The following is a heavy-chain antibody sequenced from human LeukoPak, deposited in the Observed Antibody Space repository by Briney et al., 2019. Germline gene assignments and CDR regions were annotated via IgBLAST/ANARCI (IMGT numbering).Heavy chain of an antibody. V-gene: IGHV4-34*01. CDR3: ASSGYCSGGSCYSGRWFDP. CDR2: INHSGST. J-gene: IGHJ5*02. CDR1: GGSFSGYY. Sequence: SETLSLTCAVYGGSFSGYYWSWIRQPPGKGLEWIGEINHSGSTNCNPSLKSRVTISVDTSKNQFSLKLSSVTAADTAVYYCASSGYCSGGSCYSGRWFDPWGQGTLVTVSS. D-gene: IGHD2-15*01.